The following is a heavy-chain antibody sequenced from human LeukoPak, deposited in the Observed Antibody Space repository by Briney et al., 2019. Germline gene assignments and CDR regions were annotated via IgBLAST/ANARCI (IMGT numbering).Heavy chain of an antibody. J-gene: IGHJ6*03. D-gene: IGHD4-17*01. V-gene: IGHV4-59*01. CDR1: GGSISSYY. CDR2: IYYSGST. Sequence: SETLSLTCTVSGGSISSYYWSWIRQPPGKGLEWIGYIYYSGSTNYNPSLKSRVTISVDTSKNQFSLKLSSVTAADTAVYYCARTYGTTVKTDYYYYMDVWGKGTTVTVSS. CDR3: ARTYGTTVKTDYYYYMDV.